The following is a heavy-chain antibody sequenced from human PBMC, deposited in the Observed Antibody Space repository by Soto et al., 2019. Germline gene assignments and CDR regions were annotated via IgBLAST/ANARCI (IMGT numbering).Heavy chain of an antibody. D-gene: IGHD1-1*01. CDR3: ARKGTGAPIDY. CDR2: ISANNGDT. V-gene: IGHV1-18*01. Sequence: ASVKVSCKASGFTFRIYGFSWARQAPGQGLEWMGWISANNGDTHYAQKFQGRVTLTTDTSTNTAYMEVMSLRSDDTAAYYCARKGTGAPIDYWGQGTLVTVSS. J-gene: IGHJ4*02. CDR1: GFTFRIYG.